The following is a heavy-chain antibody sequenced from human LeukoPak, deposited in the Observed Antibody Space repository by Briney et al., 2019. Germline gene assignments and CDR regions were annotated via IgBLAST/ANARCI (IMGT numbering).Heavy chain of an antibody. CDR1: GFTVTSNH. CDR2: TYSGGTT. Sequence: GGSLRPSCAASGFTVTSNHMTWVRQAPGKGLEWVSVTYSGGTTYYADSVKARFTTSRDNSKNTLYLQMDHLRAEDTAVYYCTRESPTAVTCFDYWGQGTLVTVSS. CDR3: TRESPTAVTCFDY. D-gene: IGHD4-17*01. J-gene: IGHJ4*02. V-gene: IGHV3-66*01.